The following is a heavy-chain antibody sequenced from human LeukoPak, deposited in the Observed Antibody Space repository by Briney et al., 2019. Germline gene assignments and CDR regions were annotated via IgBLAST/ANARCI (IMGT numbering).Heavy chain of an antibody. CDR3: TGRGRYNWSPKDAFEI. V-gene: IGHV3-21*04. CDR2: ISSSGSYI. CDR1: GFTFSICS. J-gene: IGHJ3*02. D-gene: IGHD1-1*01. Sequence: PGGSLRLSCAASGFTFSICSFGWVREAPGTGLEWVSAISSSGSYIYYADSPKGRFSISRDNAKNPLYLQMNSLRAEDTAVYYCTGRGRYNWSPKDAFEIWGQGTMVTVSS.